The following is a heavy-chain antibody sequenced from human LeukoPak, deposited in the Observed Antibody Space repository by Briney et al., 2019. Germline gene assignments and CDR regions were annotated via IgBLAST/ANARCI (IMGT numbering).Heavy chain of an antibody. CDR1: GGSINSYY. CDR3: ARQPGGTAAFDI. D-gene: IGHD1-14*01. V-gene: IGHV4-59*08. Sequence: SETLSLTCTVSGGSINSYYWCWIRQPPGKGLEWIGYIYYTGGETNYNPSLKSRLTISVDTSKNQFSLMLTSVTAADTAVYYCARQPGGTAAFDIWAQGTMVTVSS. J-gene: IGHJ3*02. CDR2: IYYTGGET.